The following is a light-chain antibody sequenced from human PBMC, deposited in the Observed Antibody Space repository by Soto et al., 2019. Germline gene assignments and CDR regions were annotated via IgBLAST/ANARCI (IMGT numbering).Light chain of an antibody. Sequence: EVVLTQSPATLSLSPGVRATLSCRASQSVSSYLAWYQQKPGQAPRLLIYDSSNRATGIPARFSGSGSWTDFTLTISSLEPEDFAIYYCQQRSNSPSTFGGGTKVEIK. CDR3: QQRSNSPST. V-gene: IGKV3-11*01. CDR2: DSS. CDR1: QSVSSY. J-gene: IGKJ4*01.